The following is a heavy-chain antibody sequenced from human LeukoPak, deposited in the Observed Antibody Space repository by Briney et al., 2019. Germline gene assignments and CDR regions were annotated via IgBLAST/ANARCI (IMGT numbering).Heavy chain of an antibody. CDR2: INPNSGGT. CDR1: GYTFTGYY. D-gene: IGHD1-26*01. J-gene: IGHJ5*02. CDR3: AKGPYSGFS. Sequence: ASVKVSCKASGYTFTGYYMHWVRQAPGQGLEWMGWINPNSGGTNYAQKFQGRVTMTRDTSISTAYMELSSLRAEDTAVYYCAKGPYSGFSWGQGTLVTVSS. V-gene: IGHV1-2*02.